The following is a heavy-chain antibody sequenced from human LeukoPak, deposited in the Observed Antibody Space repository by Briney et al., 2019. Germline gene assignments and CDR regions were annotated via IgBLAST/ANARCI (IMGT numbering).Heavy chain of an antibody. D-gene: IGHD6-13*01. J-gene: IGHJ4*02. V-gene: IGHV1-2*04. CDR3: VDSSSWYGPFGY. Sequence: ASVKVSCKASGYTFTSYGISWVRQAPGQGLEWMGWINPNSGGTNYAQKFQGWVTMTRDTSISTAYMELSRLRSDDTAVYYCVDSSSWYGPFGYWGQGTLVTVSS. CDR2: INPNSGGT. CDR1: GYTFTSYG.